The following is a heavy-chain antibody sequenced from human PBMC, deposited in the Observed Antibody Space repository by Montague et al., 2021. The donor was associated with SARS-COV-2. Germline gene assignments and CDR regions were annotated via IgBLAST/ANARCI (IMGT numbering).Heavy chain of an antibody. CDR2: IYYSGST. Sequence: SETLSLTCTVSGGSISGSSYYWGWIRQPPGKGLEWIGSIYYSGSTXYNPSLKSRVTISVDTSKNQFSLKLSSVTAADTAVYYCARQGDQLLLEYWFDPWGQGTLVTVSS. V-gene: IGHV4-39*01. CDR1: GGSISGSSYY. D-gene: IGHD2-2*01. CDR3: ARQGDQLLLEYWFDP. J-gene: IGHJ5*02.